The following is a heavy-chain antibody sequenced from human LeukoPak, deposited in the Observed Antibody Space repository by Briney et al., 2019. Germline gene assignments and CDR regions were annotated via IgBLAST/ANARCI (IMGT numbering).Heavy chain of an antibody. J-gene: IGHJ4*02. D-gene: IGHD1-26*01. Sequence: SETLSLTCAVYGGSFSGYYWSWIRQPPGKGLKWIGEINHSGSTNYNPSLKSRVTISVDTSKNQFSLKLSSVTAADTAVYYCARGRVGARPGELDYWGQGTLVTVSS. CDR2: INHSGST. CDR1: GGSFSGYY. CDR3: ARGRVGARPGELDY. V-gene: IGHV4-34*01.